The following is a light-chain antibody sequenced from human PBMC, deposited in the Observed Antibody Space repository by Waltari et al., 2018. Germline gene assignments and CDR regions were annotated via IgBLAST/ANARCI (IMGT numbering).Light chain of an antibody. V-gene: IGKV3-15*01. Sequence: EIVMTQSPATLSVSPGERVTLYCRASQSVSSNLAWYQQKPGQPPRLLIYAASTRATGIPARFSGSGSGTEFTLTISSLQSEDFAVYYCQHYNNWPPWTFGQGTKVEIK. CDR3: QHYNNWPPWT. CDR1: QSVSSN. CDR2: AAS. J-gene: IGKJ1*01.